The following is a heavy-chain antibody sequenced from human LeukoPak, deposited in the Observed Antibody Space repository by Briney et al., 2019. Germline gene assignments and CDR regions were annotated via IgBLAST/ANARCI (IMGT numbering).Heavy chain of an antibody. Sequence: SETLSLTCTVSGGSISSSSYYWGWIRQPPGKGLEWIGSIYYSGSTYYNPSLKSRVTISVDTSKNQCSLKLSSVTAADTAVYYCARYYYDSSGYYPGAFDIWGQGTMVTVSS. CDR1: GGSISSSSYY. D-gene: IGHD3-22*01. J-gene: IGHJ3*02. CDR2: IYYSGST. V-gene: IGHV4-39*01. CDR3: ARYYYDSSGYYPGAFDI.